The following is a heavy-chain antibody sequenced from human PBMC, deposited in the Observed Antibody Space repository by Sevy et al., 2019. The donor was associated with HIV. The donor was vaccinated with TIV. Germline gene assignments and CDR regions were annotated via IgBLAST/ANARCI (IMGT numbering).Heavy chain of an antibody. J-gene: IGHJ4*02. V-gene: IGHV3-23*01. Sequence: GGSLRLPCAASGFTFRTFAMSWVRQAPGKGLQWVSSISDTGTSTYYADSVEGRFTISRDNSKKTLYLLMNSLRAEDTALYYCAKYAGDFPHFDYWGQGTLVTVSS. CDR1: GFTFRTFA. D-gene: IGHD7-27*01. CDR2: ISDTGTST. CDR3: AKYAGDFPHFDY.